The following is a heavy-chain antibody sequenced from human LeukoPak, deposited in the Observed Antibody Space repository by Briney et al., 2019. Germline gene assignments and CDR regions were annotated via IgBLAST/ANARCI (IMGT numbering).Heavy chain of an antibody. CDR1: GFSFSKYW. CDR3: ATPKQEGKGRWYHDL. V-gene: IGHV3-7*01. J-gene: IGHJ2*01. CDR2: IGQDGSEQ. Sequence: GGSLRLSCLASGFSFSKYWMTWARQSPGKGLVWLANIGQDGSEQKYVDSVKGRFTISRDNAKNSLYLQMNRLRVEDTAVYYCATPKQEGKGRWYHDLWGRGTMVTVSP. D-gene: IGHD3-10*01.